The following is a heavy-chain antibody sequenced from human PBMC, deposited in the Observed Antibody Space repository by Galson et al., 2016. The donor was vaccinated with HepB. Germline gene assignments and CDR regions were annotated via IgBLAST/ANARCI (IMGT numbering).Heavy chain of an antibody. Sequence: ETLSLTCVVSGGSLSTNYYWGWIRQPPGRGLEWIGSFYSIDNTYYNPSLTRRVTISADTSKHQLTLRLESVTTAETGVYYCATGVVGAGKYYYYYMDVWGKGTTVTVSS. CDR2: FYSIDNT. D-gene: IGHD2-15*01. J-gene: IGHJ6*03. V-gene: IGHV4-39*01. CDR1: GGSLSTNYY. CDR3: ATGVVGAGKYYYYYMDV.